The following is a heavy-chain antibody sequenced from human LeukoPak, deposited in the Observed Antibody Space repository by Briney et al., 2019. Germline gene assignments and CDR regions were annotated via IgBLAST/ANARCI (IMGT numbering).Heavy chain of an antibody. D-gene: IGHD3-16*01. Sequence: GGSLRLSCAASGFTFSSIWMSWVRQAPGKGLEWVANIKHDGSETNYVDSVKGRFSISIDNAKNSLHLQMNSLRVEDTAVYYCAKNGGPHGMDVWGLGTTVTVSS. CDR2: IKHDGSET. J-gene: IGHJ6*02. V-gene: IGHV3-7*02. CDR1: GFTFSSIW. CDR3: AKNGGPHGMDV.